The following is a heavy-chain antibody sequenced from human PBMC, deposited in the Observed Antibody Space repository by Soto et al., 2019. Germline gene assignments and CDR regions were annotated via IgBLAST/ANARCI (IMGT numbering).Heavy chain of an antibody. J-gene: IGHJ4*02. CDR3: AGGTYDSSGYRTNTNFDY. V-gene: IGHV1-2*02. Sequence: ASVKVSCKASGYTFTGYYMHWVLQAPGQGLEWMGWINPNSGGTNYAQKFQGRVTMTRDTSISTAYMELSRLRSDDTAVYYCAGGTYDSSGYRTNTNFDYWGQGTLVTVSS. CDR1: GYTFTGYY. D-gene: IGHD3-22*01. CDR2: INPNSGGT.